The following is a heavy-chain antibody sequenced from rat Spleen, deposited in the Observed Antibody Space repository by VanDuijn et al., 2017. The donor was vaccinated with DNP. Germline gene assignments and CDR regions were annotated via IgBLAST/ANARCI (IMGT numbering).Heavy chain of an antibody. J-gene: IGHJ2*01. D-gene: IGHD1-2*01. CDR2: ITTSGGST. Sequence: EVQLVESGGDLVQPGRSLKLSCAVSGLTFSNYGMAWVRQAPKKGLEWVATITTSGGSTYYRDSVKGRFTISRDNAKNTQYLRMDSLRSEDTATYYCARHRAIAAIWDYWGQGVMVTVSS. CDR3: ARHRAIAAIWDY. CDR1: GLTFSNYG. V-gene: IGHV5S13*01.